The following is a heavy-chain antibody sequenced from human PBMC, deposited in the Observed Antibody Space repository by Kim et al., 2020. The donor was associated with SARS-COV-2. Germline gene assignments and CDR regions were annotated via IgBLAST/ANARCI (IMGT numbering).Heavy chain of an antibody. CDR1: GGTFSSYA. CDR3: ARDSAYDSSGYYYVY. CDR2: IIPIFGTA. Sequence: SVKVSCKASGGTFSSYAISWVRQAPGQGLEWMGGIIPIFGTANYAQKFQGRVTITADESTGTTYMELSSLRSEDTAVYYCARDSAYDSSGYYYVYWGQGTLVTVSS. D-gene: IGHD3-22*01. V-gene: IGHV1-69*13. J-gene: IGHJ4*02.